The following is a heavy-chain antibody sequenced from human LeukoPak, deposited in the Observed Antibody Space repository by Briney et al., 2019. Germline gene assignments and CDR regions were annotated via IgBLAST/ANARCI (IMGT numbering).Heavy chain of an antibody. CDR1: GFTFSSYW. J-gene: IGHJ4*02. CDR3: ARDRCSGGSCYANVY. CDR2: INSDGSST. D-gene: IGHD2-15*01. V-gene: IGHV3-74*01. Sequence: GGSLRLSCAASGFTFSSYWMHWVRQAPGKGLVWVSRINSDGSSTSYADSVKGRFTISRDNAKNTLYLQMNSLRAEDTAVYYCARDRCSGGSCYANVYWGQGTLVTVSS.